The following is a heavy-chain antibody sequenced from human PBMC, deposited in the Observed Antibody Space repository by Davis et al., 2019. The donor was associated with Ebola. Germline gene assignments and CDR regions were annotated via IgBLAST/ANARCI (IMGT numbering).Heavy chain of an antibody. D-gene: IGHD3-22*01. CDR3: ASLVGYDSSGCV. Sequence: GESLKISCVASGFTFSSYPTHWVRQAPGKGLEWVALISFDGSNKYYADSVKGRFSISRDKSKNTLYLEMNRLSPEDTAVYYCASLVGYDSSGCVWGKGTTVTVSS. CDR2: ISFDGSNK. V-gene: IGHV3-30*04. J-gene: IGHJ6*04. CDR1: GFTFSSYP.